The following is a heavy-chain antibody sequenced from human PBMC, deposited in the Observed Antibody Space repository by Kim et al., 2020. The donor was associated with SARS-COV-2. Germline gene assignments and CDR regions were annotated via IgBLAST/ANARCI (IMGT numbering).Heavy chain of an antibody. Sequence: GGSLRLSCVASGFTFSTYAMSWVRQAPGKGLEWVSVIYSTGPTTSYVDSVKGRFTISRNTSKYTLYLQMNSLRAEETDVDYCAKHYGNYFDYWGQGTLVTVSS. J-gene: IGHJ4*02. CDR3: AKHYGNYFDY. CDR2: IYSTGPTT. CDR1: GFTFSTYA. V-gene: IGHV3-23*03. D-gene: IGHD3-10*01.